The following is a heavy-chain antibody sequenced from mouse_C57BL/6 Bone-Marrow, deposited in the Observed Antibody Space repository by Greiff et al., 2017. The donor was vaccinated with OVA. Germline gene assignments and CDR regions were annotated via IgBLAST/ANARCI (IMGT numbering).Heavy chain of an antibody. Sequence: DVQLQESGPGLVKPSQSLSLTCSVTGYSITSGYYWNWIRQFPGNKLEWMGYISYDGSNNYNPSLKNRISITRDTSKNQFFLKLNSVTTEDTATYYCARDRVLLRFDYWGQGTTLTVSS. V-gene: IGHV3-6*01. CDR2: ISYDGSN. CDR1: GYSITSGYY. CDR3: ARDRVLLRFDY. D-gene: IGHD1-1*01. J-gene: IGHJ2*01.